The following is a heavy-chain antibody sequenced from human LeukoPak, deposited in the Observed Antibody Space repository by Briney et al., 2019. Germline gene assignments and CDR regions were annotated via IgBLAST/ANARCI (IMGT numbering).Heavy chain of an antibody. D-gene: IGHD2-2*01. V-gene: IGHV4-4*07. CDR1: GGSISSYY. J-gene: IGHJ5*02. Sequence: SETLSLTCTVSGGSISSYYWSWIRQPAGKGLEWIGRIYTSGSTNYNPSLKSRVTMSVDTSKNQFSLKLSSVTAADTAVYYCARDQITVVVPATNTHSSWFDPWGQGTLVTVSS. CDR2: IYTSGST. CDR3: ARDQITVVVPATNTHSSWFDP.